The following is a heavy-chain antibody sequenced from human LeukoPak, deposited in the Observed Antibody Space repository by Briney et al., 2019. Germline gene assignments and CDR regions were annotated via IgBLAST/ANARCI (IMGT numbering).Heavy chain of an antibody. D-gene: IGHD4-17*01. CDR2: ISYDGSNK. J-gene: IGHJ4*02. CDR1: GFTFSSYA. Sequence: GGSLRLSCAASGFTFSSYAMHWVCQAPGKGLEWVAVISYDGSNKYYADSVKGRFTISRDNSKNTLYLQMNSLRAEDTAVYYCARDLNGDYCYWGQGTLVTVSS. V-gene: IGHV3-30-3*01. CDR3: ARDLNGDYCY.